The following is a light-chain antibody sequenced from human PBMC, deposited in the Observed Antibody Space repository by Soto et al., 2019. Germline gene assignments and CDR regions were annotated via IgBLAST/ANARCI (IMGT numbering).Light chain of an antibody. CDR2: GSS. CDR3: QQYNDWPRT. Sequence: EVVMTQSPATLSVSPGERATLSCRASQSVRSHLAWYQQEPGQAPSLLIFGSSTRATGVPARFSGSESGTEFTLTISSLQSEDVAVYFCQQYNDWPRTFGGGTKVEIK. J-gene: IGKJ4*01. CDR1: QSVRSH. V-gene: IGKV3-15*01.